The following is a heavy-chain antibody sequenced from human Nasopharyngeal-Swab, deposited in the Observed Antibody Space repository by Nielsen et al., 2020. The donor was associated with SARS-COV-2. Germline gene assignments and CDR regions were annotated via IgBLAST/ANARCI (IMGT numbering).Heavy chain of an antibody. CDR3: AKDVRGSGSLGCMDV. CDR2: ISGSGGST. D-gene: IGHD3-10*01. Sequence: GGSLRLSCAASGFTFSSYAMSWVRQAPGKGLEWVSAISGSGGSTYYADSVKGRFTISRENSKNTLYLQMNSLRAEDTAVYYCAKDVRGSGSLGCMDVWGQGTTVTVSS. V-gene: IGHV3-23*01. J-gene: IGHJ6*02. CDR1: GFTFSSYA.